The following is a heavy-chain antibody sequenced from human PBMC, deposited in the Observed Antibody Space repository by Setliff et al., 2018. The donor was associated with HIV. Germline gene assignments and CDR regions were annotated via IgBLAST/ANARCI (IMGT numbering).Heavy chain of an antibody. V-gene: IGHV4-34*01. J-gene: IGHJ5*02. CDR1: GGSLSGYY. Sequence: KPSETLSLTCAVHGGSLSGYYWTWIRQPQGRGLQWIAEINEGGNTYTNPSLQSRVTISVDTSKNQVFLRLTSVTAADTAVYYCARRPISPFTLTTAMLDPWGQGTLVTVS. CDR3: ARRPISPFTLTTAMLDP. D-gene: IGHD3-16*01. CDR2: INEGGNT.